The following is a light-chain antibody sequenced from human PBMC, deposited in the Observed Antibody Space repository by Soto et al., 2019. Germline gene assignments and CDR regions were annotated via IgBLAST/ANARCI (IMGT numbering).Light chain of an antibody. J-gene: IGLJ2*01. CDR3: SSYVGSNNPV. CDR2: SNS. CDR1: SSNIGSNS. V-gene: IGLV1-47*01. Sequence: QSVLTQPPSASGTPGQRVTISCSGSSSNIGSNSVHWYQQLPGTAPILLIYSNSQRPSGVPERISGSKSGTSASLAISGLRSEDEADYYCSSYVGSNNPVFGGGTKLTVL.